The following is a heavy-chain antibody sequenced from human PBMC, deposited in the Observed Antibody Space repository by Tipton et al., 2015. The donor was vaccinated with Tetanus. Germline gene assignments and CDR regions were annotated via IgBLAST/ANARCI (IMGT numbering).Heavy chain of an antibody. CDR2: LSGSGSAT. CDR3: AKSKRGYSYGSFDD. D-gene: IGHD5-18*01. J-gene: IGHJ4*02. V-gene: IGHV3-23*01. Sequence: SLRLSCAASGFNLNNYAMSWVRQAPGKALEWVSTLSGSGSATYYAGSVGGRFTISRDNSKNSLFLQMDSLRAEDTAVYFCAKSKRGYSYGSFDDWGQGTLVAVSS. CDR1: GFNLNNYA.